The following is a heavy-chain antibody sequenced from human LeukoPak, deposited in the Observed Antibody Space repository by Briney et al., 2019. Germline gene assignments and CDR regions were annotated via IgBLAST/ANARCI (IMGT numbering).Heavy chain of an antibody. Sequence: PSETLSLTCTVSGGSISSGSYYWSWIRQPAGKGLEWIGRIYTSGSTNYNLSLKSRVTISVDTSKNQFSLKLSSVTAADTAVYYCARAEWGLEWLFGFGYWGQGTLVTVSS. CDR1: GGSISSGSYY. CDR3: ARAEWGLEWLFGFGY. CDR2: IYTSGST. D-gene: IGHD3-3*01. J-gene: IGHJ4*02. V-gene: IGHV4-61*02.